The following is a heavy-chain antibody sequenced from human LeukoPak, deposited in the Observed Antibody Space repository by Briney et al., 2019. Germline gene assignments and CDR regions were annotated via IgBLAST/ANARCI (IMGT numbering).Heavy chain of an antibody. CDR1: GYTFTHYY. D-gene: IGHD6-25*01. CDR2: INPNSGGT. V-gene: IGHV1-2*02. J-gene: IGHJ5*02. Sequence: ASVKVSCKASGYTFTHYYIYWVQQAPGQGLEWMGWINPNSGGTNYAQKFLGRVTMTRDTSISTAYMELSSLRPDDTAVYYCARDTSGGPYNYFDPWGQGTLVTVSS. CDR3: ARDTSGGPYNYFDP.